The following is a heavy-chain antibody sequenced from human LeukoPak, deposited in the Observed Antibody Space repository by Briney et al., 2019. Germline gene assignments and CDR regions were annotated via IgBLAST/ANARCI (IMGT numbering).Heavy chain of an antibody. CDR2: ISGSGGST. CDR1: GFTFSSYA. Sequence: GGSLRLSCAASGFTFSSYAMSWVRQAPGKGLEWVSAISGSGGSTYYADSVKGRFTISRDNSKNTLYLQMNSLRGDDTAVYFCARILWLNVVLVPADYWGQGTMVIVSS. D-gene: IGHD2/OR15-2a*01. V-gene: IGHV3-23*01. J-gene: IGHJ3*01. CDR3: ARILWLNVVLVPADY.